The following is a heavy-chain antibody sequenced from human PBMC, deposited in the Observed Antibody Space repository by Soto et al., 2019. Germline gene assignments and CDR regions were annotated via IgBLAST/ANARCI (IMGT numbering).Heavy chain of an antibody. CDR2: ISYDGSNK. V-gene: IGHV3-30*18. Sequence: GGSLRLSCAASGFTFSSYGMHWVRQAPGKGLEWVAVISYDGSNKYYADSVKGRFTISRDNSKNTLYLQMNSLRAEDTAVYYCAKDVVPAAMPINWFDPWGQGTLVTVSS. J-gene: IGHJ5*02. CDR3: AKDVVPAAMPINWFDP. CDR1: GFTFSSYG. D-gene: IGHD2-2*01.